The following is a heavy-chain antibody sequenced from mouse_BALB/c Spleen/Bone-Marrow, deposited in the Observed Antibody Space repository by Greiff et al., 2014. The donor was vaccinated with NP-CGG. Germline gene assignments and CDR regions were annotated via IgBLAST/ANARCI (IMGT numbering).Heavy chain of an antibody. D-gene: IGHD6-2*01. Sequence: VNVVESGAELVRPGSSVTISCKASGYAFSSYWMNWVKQRPGQGLEWIGQIYPGDGDTNYNGKFKGKATLTADKSSSTAYMQLSSLTSEDSAVYFCARQVVHDYWGLGTTLTVSS. CDR2: IYPGDGDT. CDR3: ARQVVHDY. V-gene: IGHV1-80*01. J-gene: IGHJ2*01. CDR1: GYAFSSYW.